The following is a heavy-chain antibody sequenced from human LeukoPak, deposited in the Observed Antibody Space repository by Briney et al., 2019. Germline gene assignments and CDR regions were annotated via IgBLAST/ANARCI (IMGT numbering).Heavy chain of an antibody. V-gene: IGHV3-23*01. CDR3: AKDLLQYSSSWYEALDAFDI. CDR1: GFTFSSYA. CDR2: ISGSGGST. J-gene: IGHJ3*02. D-gene: IGHD6-13*01. Sequence: GGSLRLSCAASGFTFSSYAMSWVRQAPGKGLEWVSAISGSGGSTYYADSVKGRFTISRDNSKNTLYLQVNSLRAEDTAVYYCAKDLLQYSSSWYEALDAFDIWGQGTMVTVSS.